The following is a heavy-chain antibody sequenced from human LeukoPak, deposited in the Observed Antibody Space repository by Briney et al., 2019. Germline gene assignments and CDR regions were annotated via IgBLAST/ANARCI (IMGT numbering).Heavy chain of an antibody. CDR3: AKDVVVVVVVATPGDAFDI. D-gene: IGHD2-15*01. J-gene: IGHJ3*02. CDR1: GFIFSSYA. CDR2: IHSGGTT. V-gene: IGHV3-23*01. Sequence: GGSLRLSRAASGFIFSSYAMSWVRQAPREGLWWGSGIHSGGTTYYADSVRGRVSISRDNSKNTLYLDMSSLRAEDTAVYYCAKDVVVVVVVATPGDAFDIWGQGTKVTVSS.